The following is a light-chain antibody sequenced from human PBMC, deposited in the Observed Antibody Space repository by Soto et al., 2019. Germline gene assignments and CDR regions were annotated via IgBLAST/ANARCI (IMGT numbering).Light chain of an antibody. V-gene: IGLV6-57*01. CDR1: SGNIVSNY. CDR2: EDD. CDR3: QSYDADILI. J-gene: IGLJ2*01. Sequence: NFMLTQPHSVSGSPGKTVTISCTRSSGNIVSNYVQWYQQRPGSSPTTVIFEDDDRPSGVPDRFSASLDTSTNSASLTISGLKPEYEADYYCQSYDADILIFGGGTKVTVL.